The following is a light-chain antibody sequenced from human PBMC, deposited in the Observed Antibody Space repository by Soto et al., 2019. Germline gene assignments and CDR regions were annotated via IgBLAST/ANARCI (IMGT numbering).Light chain of an antibody. CDR3: QQYETFSGT. Sequence: DIQITQSPSSLSASVGDRVTITCRASQYISNYLNWYQQKPGKAPKLLIYDASALPRGVPSRFSGSGSGTKFTLTIASLQPDDFATYYCQQYETFSGTFGPGTKVDIK. V-gene: IGKV1-5*01. CDR2: DAS. J-gene: IGKJ1*01. CDR1: QYISNY.